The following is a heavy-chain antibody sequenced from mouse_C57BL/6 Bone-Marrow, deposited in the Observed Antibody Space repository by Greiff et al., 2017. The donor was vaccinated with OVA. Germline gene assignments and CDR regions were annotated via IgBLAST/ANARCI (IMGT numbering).Heavy chain of an antibody. Sequence: VQLQQSGPELVKPGASVKISCKASGYAFSSSWMNWVKQRPGKGLEWIGRIYPGDGDTNYNGKFKGKATLTADKSSSTAYMQLSSLTSEDSAVYFCALITTGYYYAMDYWGQGTSVTVSS. CDR1: GYAFSSSW. CDR3: ALITTGYYYAMDY. J-gene: IGHJ4*01. D-gene: IGHD2-4*01. V-gene: IGHV1-82*01. CDR2: IYPGDGDT.